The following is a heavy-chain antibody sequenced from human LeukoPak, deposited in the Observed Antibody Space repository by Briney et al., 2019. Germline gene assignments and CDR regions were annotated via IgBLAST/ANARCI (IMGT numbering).Heavy chain of an antibody. Sequence: GGPLRLSCAASGFTFSNAWMSWVRQAPGKGLEWVGRIKSKTDGGTTDYAAPVKGRFTISRDDSKNTLYLQMNSLKTEDTAVYYCTTSYYYGSGSYYNGWGQGTLVTVSS. CDR3: TTSYYYGSGSYYNG. CDR2: IKSKTDGGTT. V-gene: IGHV3-15*01. D-gene: IGHD3-10*01. CDR1: GFTFSNAW. J-gene: IGHJ4*02.